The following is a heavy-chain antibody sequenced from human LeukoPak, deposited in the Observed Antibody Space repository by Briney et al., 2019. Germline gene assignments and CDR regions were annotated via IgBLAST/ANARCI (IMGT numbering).Heavy chain of an antibody. CDR2: INPNSGGT. V-gene: IGHV1-2*02. CDR1: GYTFTGYY. CDR3: ARGPAAPSATAFYFDH. J-gene: IGHJ4*02. D-gene: IGHD2-15*01. Sequence: GASVKVSCKASGYTFTGYYMHWVRQAPGQGLEWMGWINPNSGGTNYAQKFQGRVTMTSDMSATTVYMELSGLISDDTAVYYCARGPAAPSATAFYFDHWGQGTLVTVSS.